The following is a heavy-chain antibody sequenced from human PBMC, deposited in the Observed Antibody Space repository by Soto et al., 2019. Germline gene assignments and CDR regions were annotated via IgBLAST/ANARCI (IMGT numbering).Heavy chain of an antibody. D-gene: IGHD2-15*01. Sequence: QVQLMQSGAEVKKPGSSVKVSCKASGGTFSNYAITWVRQAPGQGLEWLGRIIPIVGTANYAQKFQGRGTITADESTTPAYMELSSLRSDDTAVYYCAKDGGRDGYFGNWFDPWGQGTLVTVSS. J-gene: IGHJ5*02. CDR3: AKDGGRDGYFGNWFDP. CDR2: IIPIVGTA. V-gene: IGHV1-69*11. CDR1: GGTFSNYA.